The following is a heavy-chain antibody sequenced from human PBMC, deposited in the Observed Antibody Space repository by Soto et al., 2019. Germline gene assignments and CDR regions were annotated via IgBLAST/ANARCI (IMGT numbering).Heavy chain of an antibody. V-gene: IGHV4-30-2*01. CDR3: ARESPLIQSGMFDP. J-gene: IGHJ5*02. Sequence: QLQLQESGSGLVKPSQTLSLTCAVSGGSISSGGYSWSWIRQPPGKGLEWIGYIYHSGSTYYNPSLKSRVTISVDRSKNQFSLKLSSVTAADTAVYYCARESPLIQSGMFDPWGQGTLVTVSS. CDR2: IYHSGST. D-gene: IGHD3-16*01. CDR1: GGSISSGGYS.